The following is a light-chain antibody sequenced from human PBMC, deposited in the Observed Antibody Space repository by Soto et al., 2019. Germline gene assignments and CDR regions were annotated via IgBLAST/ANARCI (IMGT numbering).Light chain of an antibody. Sequence: EIVLTQSPATLSQSPGERDTLSCRASQSVSSYLAWYQQKPGQAPRLLIYDASNRATGIPARFSGSGSGTDFTLTISSLEPDDFALYYCQQRSDCPSTFGGGTKVQIK. CDR3: QQRSDCPST. J-gene: IGKJ4*01. CDR1: QSVSSY. V-gene: IGKV3-11*01. CDR2: DAS.